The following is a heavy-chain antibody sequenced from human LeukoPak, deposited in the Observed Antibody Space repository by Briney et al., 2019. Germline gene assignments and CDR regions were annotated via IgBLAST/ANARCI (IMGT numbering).Heavy chain of an antibody. V-gene: IGHV3-23*01. Sequence: GGSLRLSCGVSGITLSNYGMSWVRQAPGKGLEWVSAISGSGGSTYYADSVKGRFTISRDNSKNTLYLQMNSLRAEDTAVYYCAKELRLFHANCFYPWGQVTLVTVSS. CDR2: ISGSGGST. CDR1: GITLSNYG. D-gene: IGHD3-22*01. J-gene: IGHJ5*02. CDR3: AKELRLFHANCFYP.